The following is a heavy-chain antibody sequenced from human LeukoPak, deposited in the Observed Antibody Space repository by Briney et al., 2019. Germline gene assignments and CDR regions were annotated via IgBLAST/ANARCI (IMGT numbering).Heavy chain of an antibody. J-gene: IGHJ4*02. D-gene: IGHD3-10*01. CDR3: AKDLNYYASGNLFDY. Sequence: SETPSLTCTVSGYSISSGYYWGWIRQPPGKGLEWIGNIYHSGSTYYNPSLKSRVTISVDTSKNQFSLKMRFVTAADTAVYYCAKDLNYYASGNLFDYWGQGTLVTVSS. CDR1: GYSISSGYY. V-gene: IGHV4-38-2*02. CDR2: IYHSGST.